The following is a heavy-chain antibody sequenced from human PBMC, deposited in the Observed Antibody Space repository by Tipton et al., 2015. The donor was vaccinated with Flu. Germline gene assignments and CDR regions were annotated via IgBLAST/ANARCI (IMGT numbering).Heavy chain of an antibody. J-gene: IGHJ4*02. Sequence: SLRLSCAASGFTFSSFDMHWVRPAPGKGLEWVAFIRHDGTNTYFADSVKGRFTISRDNSKNTLYLQMNSLRPDDTAVYYCAKVVGATTHYFDYWGQGTLVTVSS. CDR3: AKVVGATTHYFDY. CDR2: IRHDGTNT. D-gene: IGHD1-26*01. CDR1: GFTFSSFD. V-gene: IGHV3-30*02.